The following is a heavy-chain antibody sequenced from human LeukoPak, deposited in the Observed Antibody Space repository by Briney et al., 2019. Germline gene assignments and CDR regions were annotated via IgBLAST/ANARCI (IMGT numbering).Heavy chain of an antibody. D-gene: IGHD5-18*01. CDR2: INPNSGGT. CDR3: ARGRYSFRSSYFDS. Sequence: GASVKVSCKASGYTFTGYYMHWVRQAPGQGLEWMGWINPNSGGTNYAQKFQGRVTMTRDTSISTAYMELSRLRSDDTAVYYCARGRYSFRSSYFDSWGQGTLVTVSS. CDR1: GYTFTGYY. J-gene: IGHJ4*02. V-gene: IGHV1-2*02.